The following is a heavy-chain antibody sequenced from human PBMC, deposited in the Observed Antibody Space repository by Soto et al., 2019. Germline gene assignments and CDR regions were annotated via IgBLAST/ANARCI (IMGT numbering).Heavy chain of an antibody. Sequence: QLHLQESGPGLVEPSETLSLTCAVSGGSITSTSYYWGWIRQPPGEGLEWIGSIDYRGNIYYNSSLKSRVTISVDTSKNQFALNLNSVTAADSAVYHCARVAALVGAARYWYFELWGRGTRVSV. D-gene: IGHD2-15*01. V-gene: IGHV4-39*01. J-gene: IGHJ2*01. CDR2: IDYRGNI. CDR3: ARVAALVGAARYWYFEL. CDR1: GGSITSTSYY.